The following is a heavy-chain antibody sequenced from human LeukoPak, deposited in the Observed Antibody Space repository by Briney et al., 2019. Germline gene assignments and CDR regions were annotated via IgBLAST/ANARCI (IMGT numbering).Heavy chain of an antibody. CDR2: INWNGGST. CDR3: AKDGSGSYYMFDY. V-gene: IGHV3-20*04. Sequence: GGSLRLSCAASGFTFDDYGMSWVRQAPGKGLEWVSGINWNGGSTGYADSVKGRFTISRDNAKNSLYLQMNSLRAEDTAVYYCAKDGSGSYYMFDYWGQGTLVTVSS. J-gene: IGHJ4*02. D-gene: IGHD3-10*01. CDR1: GFTFDDYG.